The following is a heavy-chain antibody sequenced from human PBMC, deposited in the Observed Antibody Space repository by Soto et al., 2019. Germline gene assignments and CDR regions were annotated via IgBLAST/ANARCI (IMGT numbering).Heavy chain of an antibody. V-gene: IGHV4-31*03. CDR1: GGSISSGGYY. D-gene: IGHD6-13*01. CDR3: ARDGAAAGPNWFDP. Sequence: QVQLQESGPGLVKPSQTLSLTCTVSGGSISSGGYYWSWIRQHPGKGLEWIGYIYYSGSTYYNPSLKIRVTISVDTSKNQFSLKLSSVTAADTAVYYCARDGAAAGPNWFDPWGQGTLVTVSS. J-gene: IGHJ5*02. CDR2: IYYSGST.